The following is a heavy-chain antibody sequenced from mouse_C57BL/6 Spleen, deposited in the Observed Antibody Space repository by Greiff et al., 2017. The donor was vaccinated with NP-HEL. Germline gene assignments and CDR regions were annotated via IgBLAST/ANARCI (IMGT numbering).Heavy chain of an antibody. V-gene: IGHV1-63*01. CDR3: ARGRDYYGSSYQYYFDY. J-gene: IGHJ2*01. CDR1: GYTFTNYW. CDR2: IYPGGGYT. D-gene: IGHD1-1*01. Sequence: QVQLKESGAELVRPGTSVKMSCKASGYTFTNYWIGWAKQRPGHGLEWIGDIYPGGGYTNYNEKFKGKATLTADKSSSTAYMQFSSLTSEDSAIYYCARGRDYYGSSYQYYFDYWGQGTTLTVSS.